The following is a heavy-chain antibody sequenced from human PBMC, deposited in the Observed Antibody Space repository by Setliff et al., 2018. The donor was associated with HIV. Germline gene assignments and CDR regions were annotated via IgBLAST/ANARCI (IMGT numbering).Heavy chain of an antibody. J-gene: IGHJ4*02. Sequence: GGSLRLSCAASGFTFSSYSMNWVRQAPGKGLEWVSYISGDTRIINYADSVKGRFTISRDNAKNSLYLQMNSLRAEDAAVYYCATDLHWAFDYWGQGSLVTVSS. CDR2: ISGDTRII. CDR3: ATDLHWAFDY. CDR1: GFTFSSYS. V-gene: IGHV3-48*01. D-gene: IGHD7-27*01.